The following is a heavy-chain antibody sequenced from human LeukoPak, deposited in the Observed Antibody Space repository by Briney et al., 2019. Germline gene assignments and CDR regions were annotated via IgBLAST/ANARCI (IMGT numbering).Heavy chain of an antibody. CDR1: GGSISNYY. Sequence: SETLSLACTVSGGSISNYYWTSVRQPPGKRLEWIGFIFHSGNTNFNPSLKSRVTISVDTSNNQFSLKLSSVTAADTAVYYCARHAGTYTHFDSWGQGALVTVSS. CDR2: IFHSGNT. J-gene: IGHJ4*02. D-gene: IGHD3-10*01. CDR3: ARHAGTYTHFDS. V-gene: IGHV4-59*08.